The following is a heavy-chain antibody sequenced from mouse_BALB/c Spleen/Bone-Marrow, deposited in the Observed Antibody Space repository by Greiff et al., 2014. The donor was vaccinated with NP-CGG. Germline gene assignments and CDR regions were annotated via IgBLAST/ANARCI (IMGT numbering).Heavy chain of an antibody. CDR1: GFTFSDYY. Sequence: EVKLVESGGGLVQPGGSLKLSCATSGFTFSDYYMYWVRQTPEKRLEWVAYISNGGGSTYYPDTVKGRFTISRDNAKNTLYLQMSRLKPEDTAMYYCARQGAYSYFDYWGQGTTLTVSS. CDR2: ISNGGGST. V-gene: IGHV5-12*02. J-gene: IGHJ2*01. D-gene: IGHD2-10*01. CDR3: ARQGAYSYFDY.